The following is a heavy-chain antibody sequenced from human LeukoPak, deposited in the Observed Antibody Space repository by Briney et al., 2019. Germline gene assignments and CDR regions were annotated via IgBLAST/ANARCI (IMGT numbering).Heavy chain of an antibody. V-gene: IGHV1-8*01. D-gene: IGHD2-2*01. J-gene: IGHJ6*02. CDR1: GYTFTSYD. CDR2: MNPNSGNT. CDR3: ATNAGYCSSTSCPEYYYYGVDV. Sequence: ASVKVSCKASGYTFTSYDINWVRQATGQGLEWMGWMNPNSGNTGYAQKFQGRVTMTRNTSISTAYMELSSLRSEDTAVYYCATNAGYCSSTSCPEYYYYGVDVWGQGTTVTVSS.